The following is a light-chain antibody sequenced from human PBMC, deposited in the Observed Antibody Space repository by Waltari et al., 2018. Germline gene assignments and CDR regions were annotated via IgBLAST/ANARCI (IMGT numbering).Light chain of an antibody. J-gene: IGLJ3*02. CDR3: QTGGHGTWV. Sequence: QLVLTQSPSASASLGASVKLTCTLSSGHSSNVIAWLQQQPEKGPRYLMKVNSDGSHSKGDKSPDRFSGSSSGAEHFLTMSSLQSEDEADYYCQTGGHGTWVFGGGTKLTVL. CDR1: SGHSSNV. V-gene: IGLV4-69*01. CDR2: VNSDGSH.